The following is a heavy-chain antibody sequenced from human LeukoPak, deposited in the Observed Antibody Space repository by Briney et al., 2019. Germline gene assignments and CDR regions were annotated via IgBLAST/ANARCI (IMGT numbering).Heavy chain of an antibody. CDR3: ASLRYDSSGYFAY. D-gene: IGHD3-22*01. V-gene: IGHV4-4*02. Sequence: PSETLSLTCAVSGGSISSSNWWSWVRQPPGKGLEWIGEIYHSGSTNYNPSLKSRVTISVDKSKNQFSLKLSSVTAADTAVYYCASLRYDSSGYFAYWGQGTLVTVSS. J-gene: IGHJ4*02. CDR2: IYHSGST. CDR1: GGSISSSNW.